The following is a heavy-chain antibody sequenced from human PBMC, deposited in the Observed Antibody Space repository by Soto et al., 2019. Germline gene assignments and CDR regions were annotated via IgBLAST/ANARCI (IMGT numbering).Heavy chain of an antibody. J-gene: IGHJ4*01. D-gene: IGHD2-15*01. CDR1: GFTFSDYY. Sequence: AGGSLRLSCAASGFTFSDYYMSWIRQAPGKGLEWISYISTSGTTIYYADSVKGRFTISRNNAKNSLYLQLNSLRAEDTAIYYCATGKGFCSGGSCFWYWGQGTLVTVSS. CDR2: ISTSGTTI. V-gene: IGHV3-11*01. CDR3: ATGKGFCSGGSCFWY.